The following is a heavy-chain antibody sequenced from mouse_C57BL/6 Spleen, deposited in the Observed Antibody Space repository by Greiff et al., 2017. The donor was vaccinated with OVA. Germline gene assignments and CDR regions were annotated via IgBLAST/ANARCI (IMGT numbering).Heavy chain of an antibody. J-gene: IGHJ2*01. CDR3: ARYIDDYDCDYFDY. D-gene: IGHD2-4*01. CDR1: GFTFTDYY. CDR2: IRNRANGYTT. Sequence: EVMLVESGGGLVQPGGSLSLSCAASGFTFTDYYMSWVRQPPGKALEWLGFIRNRANGYTTEYSASVKGRFTISRDNSQSILYLQMNALRAEDSATYYCARYIDDYDCDYFDYWGQGTTLTVSS. V-gene: IGHV7-3*01.